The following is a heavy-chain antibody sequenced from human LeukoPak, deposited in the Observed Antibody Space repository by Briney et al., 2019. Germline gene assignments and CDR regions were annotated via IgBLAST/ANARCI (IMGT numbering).Heavy chain of an antibody. CDR3: ASYGSGSYYIRNYYFDY. Sequence: GESLKISCKGSGYSFTSYWIGWVRQMPGKGLEWMGIIYPGDSDTRYSPSFQGQVTISADKSISTAYLQWCSLKASDTAMYYCASYGSGSYYIRNYYFDYWGQGTLVTVSS. CDR2: IYPGDSDT. D-gene: IGHD3-10*01. V-gene: IGHV5-51*01. J-gene: IGHJ4*02. CDR1: GYSFTSYW.